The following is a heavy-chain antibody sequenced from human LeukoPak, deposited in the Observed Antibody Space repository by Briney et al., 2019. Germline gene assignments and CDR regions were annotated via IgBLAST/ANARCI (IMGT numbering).Heavy chain of an antibody. CDR2: IIPIFGTA. V-gene: IGHV1-69*13. D-gene: IGHD5-18*01. CDR1: GGTFSSYA. J-gene: IGHJ3*02. Sequence: ASVKVSCKASGGTFSSYAISWVRRAPGQGLEWMGGIIPIFGTANYAQKFQGRVTITADESTSTAYMELSSLRSEDTAVYYCASYTAMAHDAFDIWGQGTMVTVSS. CDR3: ASYTAMAHDAFDI.